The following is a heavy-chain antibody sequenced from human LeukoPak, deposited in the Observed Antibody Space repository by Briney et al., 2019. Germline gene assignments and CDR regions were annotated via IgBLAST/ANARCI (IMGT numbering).Heavy chain of an antibody. V-gene: IGHV4-61*02. CDR1: GGSISSGSYY. CDR3: ARDLGAVAGKGDYYYYMDV. Sequence: PSETLSLTCTVSGGSISSGSYYWSWIRQPAGKGLEWIGRIYTSGSTNYNPSLKSRVTISVDTSKNQFSLKLSSVTAADTAVYYCARDLGAVAGKGDYYYYMDVWGKGTTVTVSS. D-gene: IGHD6-19*01. CDR2: IYTSGST. J-gene: IGHJ6*03.